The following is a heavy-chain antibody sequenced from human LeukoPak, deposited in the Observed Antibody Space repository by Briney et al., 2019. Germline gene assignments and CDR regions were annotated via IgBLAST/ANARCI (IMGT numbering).Heavy chain of an antibody. D-gene: IGHD1-1*01. Sequence: GGSLRLSCAASGFTFSSYGLHWVRQAPGKGLEWVALISYDGSNKYYADSVKGRFTISRDNSKNTLYLQLNSLRAEDTAVYYCAKGYNRNDGELVLDYWGQGTLVTVSS. V-gene: IGHV3-30*18. CDR1: GFTFSSYG. J-gene: IGHJ4*02. CDR2: ISYDGSNK. CDR3: AKGYNRNDGELVLDY.